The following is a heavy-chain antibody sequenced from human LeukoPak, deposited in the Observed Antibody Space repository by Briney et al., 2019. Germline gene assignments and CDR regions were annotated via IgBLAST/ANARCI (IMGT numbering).Heavy chain of an antibody. CDR3: ARHSIQLWSMYYFDY. CDR2: ISSSGSTI. J-gene: IGHJ4*02. V-gene: IGHV3-11*01. Sequence: GGSLRLSCTSSGFSFSDYAMSWIRQAPGKGLEWVSYISSSGSTIYYADSVKGRFTISRDNAKNSLYLQMNSLRAEDTAVYYCARHSIQLWSMYYFDYWGQGTLVTVSS. D-gene: IGHD5-18*01. CDR1: GFSFSDYA.